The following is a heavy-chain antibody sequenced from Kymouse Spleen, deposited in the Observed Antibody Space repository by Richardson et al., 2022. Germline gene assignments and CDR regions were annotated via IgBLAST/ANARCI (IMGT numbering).Heavy chain of an antibody. CDR2: ISYDGSNK. CDR1: GFTFSSYG. V-gene: IGHV3-30*18. J-gene: IGHJ4*02. CDR3: AKDSPITMVRGDLFDY. D-gene: IGHD3-10*01. Sequence: QVQLVESGGGVVQPGRSLRLSCAASGFTFSSYGMHWVRQAPGKGLEWVAVISYDGSNKYYADSVKGRFTISRDNSKNTLYLQMNSLRAEDTAVYYCAKDSPITMVRGDLFDYWGQGTLVTVSS.